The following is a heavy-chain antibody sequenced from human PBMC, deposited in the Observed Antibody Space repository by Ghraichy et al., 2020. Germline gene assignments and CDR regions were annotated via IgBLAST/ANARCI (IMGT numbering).Heavy chain of an antibody. CDR2: INHSGST. V-gene: IGHV4-34*01. Sequence: SETLSLTCAVYGGSFSGYYWSWIRQPPGKGLEWIGEINHSGSTNYNPSLKSRVTISVDTSKNQFSLKLSSVTAADTAVYYCARGAPSPSLWLQWTSAYFDLWGRGTLVTVSS. CDR1: GGSFSGYY. CDR3: ARGAPSPSLWLQWTSAYFDL. D-gene: IGHD5-24*01. J-gene: IGHJ2*01.